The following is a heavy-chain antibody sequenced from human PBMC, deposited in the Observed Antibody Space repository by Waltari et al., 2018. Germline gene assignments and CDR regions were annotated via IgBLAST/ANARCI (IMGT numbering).Heavy chain of an antibody. CDR1: GFTFSRYA. V-gene: IGHV3-30*01. J-gene: IGHJ4*02. CDR3: ARDPEQLAHFDY. D-gene: IGHD6-6*01. CDR2: ISYDGSNK. Sequence: QVQLVESGGGVVQPGRSLRLSCAASGFTFSRYAMPWVRQAPGKGLEWVAVISYDGSNKYYADSVKGRFTISRDNSKNTLYLQMNSLRAEDTAVYYCARDPEQLAHFDYWGQGTLVTVSS.